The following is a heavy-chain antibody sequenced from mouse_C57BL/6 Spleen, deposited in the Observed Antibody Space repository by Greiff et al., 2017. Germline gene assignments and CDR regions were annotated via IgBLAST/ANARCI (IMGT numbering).Heavy chain of an antibody. J-gene: IGHJ2*01. CDR1: GFTFSSYA. D-gene: IGHD3-2*02. CDR3: ARGGSSGCYFDY. CDR2: ISDGGSYT. V-gene: IGHV5-4*03. Sequence: VKLVESGGGLVKPGGSLKLSCAASGFTFSSYAMSWVRQTPEKRLEWVATISDGGSYTYYPDNVKGRCTISRDNAKNNLYLQMSHLKSVDTAMYYCARGGSSGCYFDYWGQGTTLTVSS.